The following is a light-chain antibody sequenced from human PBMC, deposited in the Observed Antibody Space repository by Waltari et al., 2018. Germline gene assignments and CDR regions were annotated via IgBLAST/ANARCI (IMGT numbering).Light chain of an antibody. V-gene: IGLV1-40*01. CDR1: SSNIGAGYD. J-gene: IGLJ2*01. Sequence: QSVLTQPASVSGAPGQRVTISCTGTSSNIGAGYDVHWYPQLAGTAPKLLIFSSVNRPAGVPDRFSASKSGTSASLVITGLQADDEADYYCQSFDTSLSGFVIFGGGTKVAVL. CDR2: SSV. CDR3: QSFDTSLSGFVI.